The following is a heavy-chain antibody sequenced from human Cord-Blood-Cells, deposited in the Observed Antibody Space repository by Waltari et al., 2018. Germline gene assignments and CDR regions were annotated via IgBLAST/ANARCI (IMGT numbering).Heavy chain of an antibody. CDR2: INPNSGDT. CDR1: GYTFTGYY. Sequence: QVQLVQSGAEVKKPGASVKVSCKASGYTFTGYYMHWVRQAPGQGLEWMGWINPNSGDTNYAQKFQGRVTMTRDTSISTAYMELSRLRSDDTAVYYCARDLFSGSYYFDYWGQGTLVTVSS. V-gene: IGHV1-2*02. CDR3: ARDLFSGSYYFDY. D-gene: IGHD1-26*01. J-gene: IGHJ4*02.